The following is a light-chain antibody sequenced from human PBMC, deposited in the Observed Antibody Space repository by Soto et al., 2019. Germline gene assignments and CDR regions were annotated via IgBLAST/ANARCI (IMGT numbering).Light chain of an antibody. J-gene: IGKJ2*01. V-gene: IGKV1-39*01. CDR2: AAS. CDR3: QQSYSTPRT. Sequence: DIQMTQSPSSLSASVGDRVTITCWASQSISSSLNWYQQKPGKAPKLLIYAASSLQSGVPSRFSGSGSGTDFTLTISSLQPEDFATYYCQQSYSTPRTFGQGTKREIK. CDR1: QSISSS.